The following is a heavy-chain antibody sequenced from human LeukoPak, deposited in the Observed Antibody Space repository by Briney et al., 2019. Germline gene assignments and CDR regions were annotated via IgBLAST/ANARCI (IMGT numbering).Heavy chain of an antibody. CDR1: GFTFSSYA. CDR3: ASVYGSGSYSRYY. V-gene: IGHV3-23*01. D-gene: IGHD3-10*01. J-gene: IGHJ4*02. CDR2: ISGSGGST. Sequence: GGSLRLSCAASGFTFSSYAMSWVRQAPGKGREWVSAISGSGGSTYYADSVKGRFTISRDNSKNTLYLQMNSLRAEDTAVYYCASVYGSGSYSRYYWGQGTLVTVSS.